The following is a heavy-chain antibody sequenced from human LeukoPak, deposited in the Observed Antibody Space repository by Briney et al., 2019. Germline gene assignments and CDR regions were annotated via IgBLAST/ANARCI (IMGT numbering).Heavy chain of an antibody. V-gene: IGHV3-30-3*01. D-gene: IGHD3-22*01. CDR1: GFTFSSYA. CDR2: ISYDGSNK. CDR3: ARDRRYYDSSGYSPPDAFDI. Sequence: GGSLRLSCAASGFTFSSYAMHWVRQAPGKGLEWVAVISYDGSNKYYADSVKGRFTISRDNSKNTLYLQMNSLRAEDTAVYYCARDRRYYDSSGYSPPDAFDIWGQGTMVTVSS. J-gene: IGHJ3*02.